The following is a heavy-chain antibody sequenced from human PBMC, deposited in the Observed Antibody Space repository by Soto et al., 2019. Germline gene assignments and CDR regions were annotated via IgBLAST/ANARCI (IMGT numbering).Heavy chain of an antibody. Sequence: PSETLSLTCTVSGGSISSYYWSWIRQPPGKGLEWIGYIYYSGSTNYNPSLKSRVTISVDTSKNQFSMKLSSVTDADTAVYYCARQKVVTLIDYWGQGTLVTVSS. V-gene: IGHV4-59*01. CDR2: IYYSGST. CDR1: GGSISSYY. J-gene: IGHJ4*02. CDR3: ARQKVVTLIDY. D-gene: IGHD2-21*02.